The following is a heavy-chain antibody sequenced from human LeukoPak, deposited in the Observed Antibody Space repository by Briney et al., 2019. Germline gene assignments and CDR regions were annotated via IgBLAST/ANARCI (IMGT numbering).Heavy chain of an antibody. J-gene: IGHJ1*01. CDR1: GGSFSGYY. CDR2: INHSGST. D-gene: IGHD3-10*01. CDR3: ARGVGGYYYGSGSFSAYFQH. Sequence: SETLSLTCAVYGGSFSGYYWSWIRQPPGKGLEWIGEINHSGSTNYNPSLKSRVTISVDTSKNQFSLKLSSATAADTAVYYCARGVGGYYYGSGSFSAYFQHWGQGTLVTVSS. V-gene: IGHV4-34*01.